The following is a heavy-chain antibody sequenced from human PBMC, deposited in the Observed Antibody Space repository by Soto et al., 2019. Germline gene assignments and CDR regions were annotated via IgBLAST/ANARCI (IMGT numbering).Heavy chain of an antibody. V-gene: IGHV4-34*01. Sequence: SETLSLTCAVYGGSFSGYYWSWIRQPPGKGLEWIGEINHSGSTNYNPSLKSRVTISVDMSKNRFSLKLSSVTAADTAVYYCARFEAAAGHLDYWGQGTLVTVSS. CDR2: INHSGST. J-gene: IGHJ4*02. D-gene: IGHD6-13*01. CDR1: GGSFSGYY. CDR3: ARFEAAAGHLDY.